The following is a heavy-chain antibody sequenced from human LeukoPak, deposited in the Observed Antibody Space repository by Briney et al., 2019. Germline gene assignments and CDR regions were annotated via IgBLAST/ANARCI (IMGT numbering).Heavy chain of an antibody. CDR2: INHSGST. CDR1: GGSISSSLYY. D-gene: IGHD3-10*01. V-gene: IGHV4-39*01. CDR3: AKHYMGSSYNHGLDC. J-gene: IGHJ4*02. Sequence: SETLSLTCTVSGGSISSSLYYWGWIRQPPGKGLEWIGEINHSGSTNYNPSLKSRVTISVDTSKNQFSLKLSSVTAADTALYYCAKHYMGSSYNHGLDCWGQGTLVTVSS.